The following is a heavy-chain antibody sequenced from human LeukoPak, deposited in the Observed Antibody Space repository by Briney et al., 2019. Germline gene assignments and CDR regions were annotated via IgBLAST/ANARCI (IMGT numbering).Heavy chain of an antibody. CDR2: ISGSSSAI. CDR1: GFTFSSYS. CDR3: ARDSWYCTSTSCYEDY. D-gene: IGHD2-2*01. V-gene: IGHV3-48*02. J-gene: IGHJ4*02. Sequence: GGSLRLSCAASGFTFSSYSMNWVRQAPGKGLEWVSYISGSSSAIYADSVKGRFTISRDNAKNSLYLQVNSLRDEDTAVYYCARDSWYCTSTSCYEDYWGQGTLVTVSS.